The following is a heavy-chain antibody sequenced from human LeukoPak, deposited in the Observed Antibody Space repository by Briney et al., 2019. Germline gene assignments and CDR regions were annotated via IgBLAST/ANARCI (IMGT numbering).Heavy chain of an antibody. CDR3: AKDQGGSTAYFFDY. Sequence: GGSLRLSCAASGFTFSSYAMTWVGQAPGKGLEWVSAISGGDGDTYYADSVKGRFTISRDNSKNTLYLQMNGLRAEDTAVYYCAKDQGGSTAYFFDYWGQGTLVTVSS. V-gene: IGHV3-23*01. J-gene: IGHJ4*02. CDR2: ISGGDGDT. D-gene: IGHD3-16*01. CDR1: GFTFSSYA.